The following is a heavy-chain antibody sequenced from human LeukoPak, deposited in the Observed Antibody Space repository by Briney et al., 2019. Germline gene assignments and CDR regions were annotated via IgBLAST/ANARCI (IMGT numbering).Heavy chain of an antibody. CDR2: IYYSGST. CDR3: ARAGRSLSVDY. J-gene: IGHJ4*02. Sequence: SETLSLTCTISGGSISSSRYYWGWIRQPPGKGLEWIGYIYYSGSTNYNPSLKSRVTISVDTSKNQFSLKLSSVTAADTAVYYCARAGRSLSVDYWGQGTLVTVSS. V-gene: IGHV4-61*05. CDR1: GGSISSSRYY. D-gene: IGHD3-10*01.